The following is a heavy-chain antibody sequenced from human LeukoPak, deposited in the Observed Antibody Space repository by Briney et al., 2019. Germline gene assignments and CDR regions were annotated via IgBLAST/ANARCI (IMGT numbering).Heavy chain of an antibody. CDR3: ARSRDGYNYYFDY. D-gene: IGHD5-24*01. CDR2: INPNSGGT. J-gene: IGHJ4*02. CDR1: GYTFTGYY. Sequence: ASVKVSCKASGYTFTGYYMHWVRQAPGQGLEWMGWINPNSGGTNYAQKFQGRVTMTRDTSISTAYMELGRLRSDDTAVYYCARSRDGYNYYFDYWGQGTLVTVSS. V-gene: IGHV1-2*02.